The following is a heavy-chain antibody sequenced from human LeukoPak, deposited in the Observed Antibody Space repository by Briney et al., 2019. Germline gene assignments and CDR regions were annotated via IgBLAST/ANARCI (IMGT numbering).Heavy chain of an antibody. D-gene: IGHD6-19*01. J-gene: IGHJ4*02. CDR1: GYTFTSYG. CDR3: ARQQWLVPFDY. V-gene: IGHV1-18*01. CDR2: ISAYNGNT. Sequence: ASVKVSCTASGYTFTSYGISWVRQAPGQGLEWMGWISAYNGNTNYAQKLQGKVTMTTDTSTSTAYMELRSLRSDDTAVYYCARQQWLVPFDYWGQGTLVTVSS.